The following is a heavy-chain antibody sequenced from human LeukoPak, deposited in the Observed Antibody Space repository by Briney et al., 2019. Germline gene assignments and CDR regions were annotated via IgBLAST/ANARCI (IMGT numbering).Heavy chain of an antibody. CDR2: MNEDGSEK. Sequence: GGSLRLSCAASGFGFSNYWMSWVSQAPGKGLVWVANMNEDGSEKNYVDSVKGRFTISRDNAQDSLYLQMNILRAEDTAVYYCARDRGYSNFDYWGQGTLLTVSS. D-gene: IGHD4-11*01. V-gene: IGHV3-7*01. CDR1: GFGFSNYW. J-gene: IGHJ4*02. CDR3: ARDRGYSNFDY.